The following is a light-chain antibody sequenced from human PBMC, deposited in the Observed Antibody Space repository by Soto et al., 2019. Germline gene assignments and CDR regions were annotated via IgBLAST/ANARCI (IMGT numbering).Light chain of an antibody. V-gene: IGKV3-15*01. Sequence: EIVMTQSPTTLSVSPGERATLSCRASQSVSSKLAWYQQKPGQPPRLLIFDASARASGVPARFSGSGSGTEFILTISGLQSEDFAVYYCHQYNDWPPYTFGQGTKLEMK. CDR1: QSVSSK. CDR2: DAS. CDR3: HQYNDWPPYT. J-gene: IGKJ2*01.